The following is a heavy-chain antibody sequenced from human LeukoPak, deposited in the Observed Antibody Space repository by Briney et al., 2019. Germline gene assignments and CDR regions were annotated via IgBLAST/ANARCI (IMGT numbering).Heavy chain of an antibody. V-gene: IGHV1-24*01. J-gene: IGHJ4*02. CDR1: GYTLTELS. CDR3: ATLGFPWERLGNYFDY. CDR2: FDPEDGET. D-gene: IGHD1-26*01. Sequence: ASVKVSCKVSGYTLTELSMHWVRQAPGKGLEWMGGFDPEDGETIYAQKFQGRVTMTEDTSTDTAYMELSRLRSEDTAVYYCATLGFPWERLGNYFDYWGQGTLVTVSS.